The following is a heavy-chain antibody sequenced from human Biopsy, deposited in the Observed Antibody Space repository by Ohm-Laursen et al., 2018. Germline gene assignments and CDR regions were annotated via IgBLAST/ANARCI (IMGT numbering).Heavy chain of an antibody. CDR1: GFTFGHYA. CDR3: ARDLYDFCGGCPFDP. V-gene: IGHV3-23*01. J-gene: IGHJ5*02. D-gene: IGHD3-3*01. Sequence: SLRLSCAASGFTFGHYAMSWVRQAPGKGPECVSVINGSGGSTYYADPVKGRFTISRDNSRNTLYLQMNSLRADDTAMYYRARDLYDFCGGCPFDPWGQGTLVTVSP. CDR2: INGSGGST.